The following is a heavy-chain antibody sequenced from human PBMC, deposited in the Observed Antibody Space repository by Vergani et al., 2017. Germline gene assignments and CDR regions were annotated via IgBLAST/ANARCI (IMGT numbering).Heavy chain of an antibody. Sequence: EVHLVESGGGWVKPGGSLTVSCVTSGFNFRDAWFNWVRQAPGKGLEWVGRMKSTTEGGTTDYAPPVKGRFTISRDDSKNTLYLQMNSLRADDTAVYYCAKVSTIFGVGCGDFWGQGTLVTVSS. J-gene: IGHJ4*02. CDR2: MKSTTEGGTT. D-gene: IGHD3-3*01. CDR3: AKVSTIFGVGCGDF. V-gene: IGHV3-15*07. CDR1: GFNFRDAW.